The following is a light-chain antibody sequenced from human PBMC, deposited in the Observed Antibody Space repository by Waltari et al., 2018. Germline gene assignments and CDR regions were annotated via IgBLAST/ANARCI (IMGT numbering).Light chain of an antibody. J-gene: IGLJ2*01. V-gene: IGLV1-44*01. CDR1: NSNIGRNT. CDR3: ATWDDSLNGPV. CDR2: NNF. Sequence: QSVLAQPPSASGTPRQRVTISCSGSNSNIGRNTVNWYQQFPGTDPTPLVLNNFQRPSGVPDRFSGSKSGTSAYLAILGVRPEDEADYYCATWDDSLNGPVFGGGTKLTVL.